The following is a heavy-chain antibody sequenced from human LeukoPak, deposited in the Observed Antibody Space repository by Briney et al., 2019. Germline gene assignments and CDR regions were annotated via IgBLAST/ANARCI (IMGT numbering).Heavy chain of an antibody. D-gene: IGHD1-1*01. J-gene: IGHJ4*02. V-gene: IGHV3-21*01. CDR2: ISSSSSFL. CDR3: VKDNEAGGSPFDR. Sequence: GGSLRLSCAASGFTFSSHSMNWVRQAPGKGLEWVSFISSSSSFLYYADSVKGRFTISRDNSKNTLYLQMSSLRAVDTAVYYCVKDNEAGGSPFDRWGQGTLVTVSS. CDR1: GFTFSSHS.